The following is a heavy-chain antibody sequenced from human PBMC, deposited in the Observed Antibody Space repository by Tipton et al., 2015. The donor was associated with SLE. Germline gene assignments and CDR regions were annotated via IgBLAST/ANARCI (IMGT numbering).Heavy chain of an antibody. V-gene: IGHV3-48*03. Sequence: SLRLSCEASGFSLSNYEMTWVRLAPGKGLEWISYISHGGSSRFHADSVKGRFTISRDNAKNSLYLQMNSLRVEDTAVYYCASLPVEMATFSDSYYMDVWGKGTTVIVSS. CDR2: ISHGGSSR. CDR3: ASLPVEMATFSDSYYMDV. D-gene: IGHD5-24*01. J-gene: IGHJ6*03. CDR1: GFSLSNYE.